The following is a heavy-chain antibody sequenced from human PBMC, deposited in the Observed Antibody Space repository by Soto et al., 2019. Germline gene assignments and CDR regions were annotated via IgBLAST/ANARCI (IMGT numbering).Heavy chain of an antibody. D-gene: IGHD3-22*01. CDR3: ARGSYYYDSSGYNHY. V-gene: IGHV4-30-4*08. J-gene: IGHJ4*02. Sequence: PSETLSLTNPVSDVSLRSGYYYRSWIRQPPGKGLEWIGYIYYSGSTYYNPSLKSRVTISVDTSKNQFSLKLSSVTAADTAVYYCARGSYYYDSSGYNHYWGQGTLVTSPQ. CDR2: IYYSGST. CDR1: DVSLRSGYYY.